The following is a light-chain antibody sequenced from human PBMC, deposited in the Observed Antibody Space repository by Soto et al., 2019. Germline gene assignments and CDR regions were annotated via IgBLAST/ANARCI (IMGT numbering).Light chain of an antibody. V-gene: IGKV1-5*01. CDR3: QQYNSYSPST. Sequence: DIQMTQSPSTLSASVGDRVTITCRARQSISSWLAWYQQKPGQAPKLLIYDASILESGVPSRFSGSGSRTEFTLTISSLQPDDFATYNCQQYNSYSPSTFGQGNKVEIK. CDR2: DAS. CDR1: QSISSW. J-gene: IGKJ1*01.